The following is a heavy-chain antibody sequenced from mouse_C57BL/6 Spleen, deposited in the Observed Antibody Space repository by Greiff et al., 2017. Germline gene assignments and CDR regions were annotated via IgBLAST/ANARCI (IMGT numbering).Heavy chain of an antibody. CDR3: ARTPYYGSSPWFAY. CDR1: GFTFSDYG. V-gene: IGHV5-17*01. J-gene: IGHJ3*01. Sequence: EVQGVESGGGLVKPGGSLKLSCAASGFTFSDYGMHWVRQAPEKGLEWVAYISSGSSTIYYADTVKGRFTISRDNAKNTLFLQMTSLRSEDTAMYYCARTPYYGSSPWFAYWGQGTLVTVSA. CDR2: ISSGSSTI. D-gene: IGHD1-1*01.